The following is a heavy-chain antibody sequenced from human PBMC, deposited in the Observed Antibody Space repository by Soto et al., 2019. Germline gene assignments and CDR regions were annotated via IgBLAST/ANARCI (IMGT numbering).Heavy chain of an antibody. Sequence: LRLSCAASGFTVSSNYMSWVRQAPGKGLEWVSVIYSGGSTYYADSVKGRFTISRDNSKNTLYLQMNSLRAEDTAVYYCARDSSGWSDAFDIWGQGTMVTVSS. CDR1: GFTVSSNY. CDR2: IYSGGST. V-gene: IGHV3-53*01. J-gene: IGHJ3*02. CDR3: ARDSSGWSDAFDI. D-gene: IGHD6-19*01.